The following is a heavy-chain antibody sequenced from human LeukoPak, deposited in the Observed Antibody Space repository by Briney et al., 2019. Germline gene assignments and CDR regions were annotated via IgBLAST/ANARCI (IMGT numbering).Heavy chain of an antibody. D-gene: IGHD6-6*01. Sequence: SETLSLTCTVSGGSISSYYGSWIRQPPGKGLEWIGYIFYSGSTNYNPSLKSRVAISVDTSKNQFSLKLSSVTAADTAVYYCARGRGSSWSYYYYYGMDVWGQGTTVTVSS. CDR3: ARGRGSSWSYYYYYGMDV. CDR1: GGSISSYY. CDR2: IFYSGST. V-gene: IGHV4-59*01. J-gene: IGHJ6*02.